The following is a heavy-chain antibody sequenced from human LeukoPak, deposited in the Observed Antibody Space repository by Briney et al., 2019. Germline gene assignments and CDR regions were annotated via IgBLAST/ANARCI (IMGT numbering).Heavy chain of an antibody. CDR1: GFTFTSCW. CDR3: ARVPGVTRYFDY. J-gene: IGHJ4*02. CDR2: IKEDGREK. Sequence: GGSLRPSCAASGFTFTSCWMIWVRQAPGKGLEWVASIKEDGREKYYMDSVKGRFTISRDNAKNSLSLQMNSLRAGDTAVYYCARVPGVTRYFDYWGQGTLVTVSS. V-gene: IGHV3-7*01. D-gene: IGHD4-11*01.